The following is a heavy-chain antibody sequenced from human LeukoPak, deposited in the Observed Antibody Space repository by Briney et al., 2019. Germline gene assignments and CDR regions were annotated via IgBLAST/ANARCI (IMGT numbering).Heavy chain of an antibody. CDR2: ISGSGGST. J-gene: IGHJ6*02. CDR3: AKLFGDYTNDAMDV. Sequence: PGGSLRLSCAASGFTFSNYAMRWVRQAPGKGLEWVSTISGSGGSTYYADSVKGRFTISRDNSKNTLYLHMNSLRAADTAVHYCAKLFGDYTNDAMDVWGQGTTVTVSS. D-gene: IGHD4-11*01. CDR1: GFTFSNYA. V-gene: IGHV3-23*01.